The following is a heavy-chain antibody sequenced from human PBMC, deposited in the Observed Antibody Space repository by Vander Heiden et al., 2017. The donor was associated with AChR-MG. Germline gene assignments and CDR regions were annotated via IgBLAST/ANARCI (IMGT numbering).Heavy chain of an antibody. D-gene: IGHD1-26*01. CDR1: GGTFSSYA. CDR3: ARDTSIVGATGYYYGMDV. J-gene: IGHJ6*02. Sequence: QVQLVQSGAEVKKPGSSVKVSCKASGGTFSSYAISWVRQAPGQGLEWMGGIIPIFGTANYAQKFQGRVTITADKSTSTAYMELSSLRSEDTAVYYCARDTSIVGATGYYYGMDVWGQGTTVTVSS. CDR2: IIPIFGTA. V-gene: IGHV1-69*06.